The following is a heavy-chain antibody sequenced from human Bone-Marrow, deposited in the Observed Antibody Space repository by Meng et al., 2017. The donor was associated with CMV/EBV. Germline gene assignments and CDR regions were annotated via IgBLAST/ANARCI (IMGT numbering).Heavy chain of an antibody. CDR1: GGTFSSYT. V-gene: IGHV1-69*02. D-gene: IGHD6-13*01. CDR3: ARAYSSSWNYFDY. CDR2: IIPILGIA. Sequence: SVKVSCKASGGTFSSYTISWVRQAPGQGLEWMGRIIPILGIANYAQKFQGRVTITADKSTSTAYMELSSLRSEDTAVYYCARAYSSSWNYFDYWGQGTLVTVSS. J-gene: IGHJ4*02.